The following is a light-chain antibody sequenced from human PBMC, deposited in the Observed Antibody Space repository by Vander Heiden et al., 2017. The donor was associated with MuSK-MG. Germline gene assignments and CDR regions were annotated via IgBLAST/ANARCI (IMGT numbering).Light chain of an antibody. CDR2: AVT. J-gene: IGLJ2*01. V-gene: IGLV2-8*01. Sequence: QSALTQPPSASGSPGQSVTISCTGTSSDVGGYDYVSWYQQHQGKAPKLMIYAVTKRPSGVPDRFSGSKSGNTVSLTVSGLQAEDEAEYYCSSYAGSNNYVAFGGGTKLPVL. CDR1: SSDVGGYDY. CDR3: SSYAGSNNYVA.